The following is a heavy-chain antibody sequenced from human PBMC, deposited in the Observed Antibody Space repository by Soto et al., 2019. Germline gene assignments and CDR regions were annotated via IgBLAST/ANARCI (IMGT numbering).Heavy chain of an antibody. J-gene: IGHJ4*02. Sequence: GASVKLCCKASGSAISSCAMSCVRQAPGQGLEWMGGIIPIFGTANYAQKFQGRVTITADESTSTAYMELSSLRSEDTAVYYCARDRETGTYYFDYWGQGTLVTVSS. V-gene: IGHV1-69*13. CDR1: GSAISSCA. CDR2: IIPIFGTA. CDR3: ARDRETGTYYFDY. D-gene: IGHD1-1*01.